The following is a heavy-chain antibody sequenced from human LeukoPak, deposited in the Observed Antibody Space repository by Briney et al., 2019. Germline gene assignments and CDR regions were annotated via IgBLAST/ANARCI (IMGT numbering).Heavy chain of an antibody. V-gene: IGHV3-30*03. CDR1: GFTVSSYG. J-gene: IGHJ4*02. D-gene: IGHD5-12*01. CDR2: ISYDGSNK. CDR3: AGKVATTMGLDC. Sequence: PGKSLRLFCAASGFTVSSYGMHWVRQAPGKGLEWVAVISYDGSNKYYADSVKGRFTISRDNSKNTLYLQMNSLRGEDTAVYHCAGKVATTMGLDCWGQGTLVTVYS.